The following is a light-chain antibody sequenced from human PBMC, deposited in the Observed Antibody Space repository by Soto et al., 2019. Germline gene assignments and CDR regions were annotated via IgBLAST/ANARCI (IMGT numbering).Light chain of an antibody. CDR2: GAS. J-gene: IGKJ1*01. Sequence: IVLTQSPGTVSLSPGERATLSCRASQSGSSSYLAWYQQRPGQAPRLLIFGASTRATGIPDRFSGSGSGTDFTLTISRLEPEDSAGYYCPHYGSSQWTFGQWTFGQGTKVEI. V-gene: IGKV3-20*01. CDR1: QSGSSSY. CDR3: PHYGSSQWTFGQWT.